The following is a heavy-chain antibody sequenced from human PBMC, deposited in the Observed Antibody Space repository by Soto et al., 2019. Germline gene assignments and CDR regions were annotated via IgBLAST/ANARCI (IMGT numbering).Heavy chain of an antibody. CDR3: AKDLRGSGWINWFDP. CDR1: GFTFSSYA. Sequence: EVQLLESGGGLVQPGGSLRLSCAASGFTFSSYAMSWVRQAPGKGLEWVSAISGSGGSKYYADSVKGRFTISRDNSKNTLYLQMNSLRAEDTAVYYCAKDLRGSGWINWFDPWGQGTLVTVSS. D-gene: IGHD6-19*01. CDR2: ISGSGGSK. J-gene: IGHJ5*02. V-gene: IGHV3-23*01.